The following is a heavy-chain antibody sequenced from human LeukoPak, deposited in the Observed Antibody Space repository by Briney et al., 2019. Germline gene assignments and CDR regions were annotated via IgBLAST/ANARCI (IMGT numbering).Heavy chain of an antibody. D-gene: IGHD1-26*01. CDR1: GFDFSTYA. CDR2: IGGGDT. CDR3: AKDGQNFNAMWDYFDS. J-gene: IGHJ4*02. V-gene: IGHV3-23*01. Sequence: GGSLRLSCTASGFDFSTYAMSWVRQAPGKGLEWVSGIGGGDTHHADSVKGRFTISRDNSKNTVELQMSSLRAKDTAVYYCAKDGQNFNAMWDYFDSWGRGTLVTVSS.